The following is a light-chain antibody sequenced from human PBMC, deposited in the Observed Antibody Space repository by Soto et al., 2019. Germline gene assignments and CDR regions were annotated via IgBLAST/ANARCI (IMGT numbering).Light chain of an antibody. CDR3: QYYGSAPIT. V-gene: IGKV1-27*01. J-gene: IGKJ5*01. CDR1: QGISNF. Sequence: DIQITQSPSSLSASAGDRVTTPCRASQGISNFLAWYQQKPGKVPKLLIYLASTLQSGVPSRFSGSGSGTDFTLTISSLQPEDVATYYCQYYGSAPITFGQGTRLEIK. CDR2: LAS.